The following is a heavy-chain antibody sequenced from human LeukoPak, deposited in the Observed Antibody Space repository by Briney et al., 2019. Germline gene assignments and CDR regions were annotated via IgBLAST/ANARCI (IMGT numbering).Heavy chain of an antibody. CDR1: GYSFTSYW. CDR2: IYPGDSDT. CDR3: ARLRYCSGGSCYVGGMDV. D-gene: IGHD2-15*01. Sequence: HGESLKISCKGSGYSFTSYWIGWVRQMPGKGLEWMGIIYPGDSDTRYSPSFQGQVTISADKSISTDYLQWSSLKASDTAMYYCARLRYCSGGSCYVGGMDVWGQGTTVTVSS. V-gene: IGHV5-51*01. J-gene: IGHJ6*02.